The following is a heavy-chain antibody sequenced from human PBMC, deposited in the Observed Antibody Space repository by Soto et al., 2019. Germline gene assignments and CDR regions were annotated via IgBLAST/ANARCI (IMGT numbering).Heavy chain of an antibody. J-gene: IGHJ4*02. D-gene: IGHD1-26*01. V-gene: IGHV3-23*01. CDR2: ISGSGGSI. CDR1: GFTFSSYA. Sequence: EVQLLESGGGLVQPGGSLRLSCAASGFTFSSYAMSWVRQAPGKGLEWVSAISGSGGSIYYADSVKGRFTISRDNSKNTLYLQMNSLRAEDTAVYYCATINHNPRIVYWGQGTLVTVSS. CDR3: ATINHNPRIVY.